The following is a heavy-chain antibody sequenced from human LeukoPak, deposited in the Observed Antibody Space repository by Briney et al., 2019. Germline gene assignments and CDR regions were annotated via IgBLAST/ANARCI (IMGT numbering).Heavy chain of an antibody. V-gene: IGHV3-23*01. CDR2: ISKDADAT. Sequence: GGSLRLSCAASGFTFRSYAMSWVRQAPGKGLEWVSAISKDADATYYAASVRGRFTISRDNSQDTLSLRMNSLRAEDTAVYYCAKESPYCHGTDCRIYYFDSWGQGILVTVSS. CDR1: GFTFRSYA. J-gene: IGHJ4*02. CDR3: AKESPYCHGTDCRIYYFDS. D-gene: IGHD2-15*01.